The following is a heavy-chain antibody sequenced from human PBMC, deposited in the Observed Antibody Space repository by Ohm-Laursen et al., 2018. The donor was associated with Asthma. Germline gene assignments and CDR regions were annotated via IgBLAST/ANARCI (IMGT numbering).Heavy chain of an antibody. CDR3: ARIGPGWKLPGRKYSFHH. V-gene: IGHV3-21*01. J-gene: IGHJ1*01. CDR1: GYTFSRYS. CDR2: ISTASSFI. D-gene: IGHD2-15*01. Sequence: SLRLSCAASGYTFSRYSIHWVRQIPGKGLEWVASISTASSFIYYEDSVRGRFTTSRDNARNSVYLQMNSLRAEDTALYYCARIGPGWKLPGRKYSFHHWGEGTLVTVSS.